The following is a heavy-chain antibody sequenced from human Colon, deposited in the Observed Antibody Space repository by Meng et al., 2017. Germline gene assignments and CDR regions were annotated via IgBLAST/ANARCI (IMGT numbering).Heavy chain of an antibody. CDR2: TYQNGRP. Sequence: APLQESRPGVVRLSAPLHTPCLVSGGSITSSDWWSWVRQPPGKGLELIGETYQNGRPNYNPSLKSRVTISVAKSKNQFYLNMTSVTAADTAVYYCARAVVVAGTRNGLDPWGQGTLVTVSS. V-gene: IGHV4/OR15-8*01. J-gene: IGHJ5*02. CDR1: GGSITSSDW. CDR3: ARAVVVAGTRNGLDP. D-gene: IGHD6-19*01.